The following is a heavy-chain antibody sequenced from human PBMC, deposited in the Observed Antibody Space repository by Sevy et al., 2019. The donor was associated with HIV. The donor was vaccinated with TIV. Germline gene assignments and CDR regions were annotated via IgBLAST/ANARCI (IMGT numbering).Heavy chain of an antibody. CDR3: ARGGETPRGFDP. CDR1: GGSISSANW. J-gene: IGHJ5*02. Sequence: SETLSLTCAVSGGSISSANWWHWVRQPPGKGLEWIGEIYHSGSTNYNPSLKSRFTISVDNSKNQFSLNLYSVTAADTAGDYGARGGETPRGFDPWGQGSLVTVSS. V-gene: IGHV4-4*02. CDR2: IYHSGST. D-gene: IGHD3-16*01.